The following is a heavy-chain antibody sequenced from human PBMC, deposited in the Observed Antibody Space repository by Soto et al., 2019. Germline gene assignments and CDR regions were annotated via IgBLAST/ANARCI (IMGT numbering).Heavy chain of an antibody. CDR2: IYSGGST. CDR3: ARSHIVPRLFMYPYDS. CDR1: GFTVSSNY. Sequence: GGSLRLSCAASGFTVSSNYMSWVRQAPGKGLEWVSVIYSGGSTYYADSVKGRFTISRDNSKNTLYLQMNSLRAEDTAVYYCARSHIVPRLFMYPYDSWGQGTLVTVSS. V-gene: IGHV3-66*01. D-gene: IGHD6-6*01. J-gene: IGHJ4*02.